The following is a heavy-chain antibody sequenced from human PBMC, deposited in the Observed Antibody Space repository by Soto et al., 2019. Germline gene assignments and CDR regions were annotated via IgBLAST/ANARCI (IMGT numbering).Heavy chain of an antibody. CDR2: IVPMFGTS. V-gene: IGHV1-69*06. D-gene: IGHD3-3*01. CDR3: NRGSECDFWSGYL. CDR1: GGTSTRYA. J-gene: IGHJ4*02. Sequence: QERLVQSGAEVRKPGSSVKVSCKVTGGTSTRYAINWVRQAPGQGLEWMGGIVPMFGTSKYAQKFQGRVTITADRSTNIAYMELRSLRSEDTAVYYCNRGSECDFWSGYLWGQGTLVSVSS.